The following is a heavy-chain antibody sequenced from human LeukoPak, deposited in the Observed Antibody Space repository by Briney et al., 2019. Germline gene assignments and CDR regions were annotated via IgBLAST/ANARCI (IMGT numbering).Heavy chain of an antibody. J-gene: IGHJ3*02. Sequence: SETLSLTCTVSGGSISSSSYYWGWNCQPQGKGLEWIVSIYYSGSTYYNPSLKSRITISVDTSKNQFSLKLSSVTAADTAAYYCARHLSYSSSWHYDAFDIWGQGTMVTVSS. D-gene: IGHD6-13*01. CDR3: ARHLSYSSSWHYDAFDI. V-gene: IGHV4-39*01. CDR1: GGSISSSSYY. CDR2: IYYSGST.